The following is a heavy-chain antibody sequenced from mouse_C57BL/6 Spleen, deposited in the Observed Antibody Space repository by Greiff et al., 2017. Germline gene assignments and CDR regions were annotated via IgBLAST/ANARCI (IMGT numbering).Heavy chain of an antibody. J-gene: IGHJ2*01. CDR1: GFTFSSYG. Sequence: EVKLVESGGDLVKPGGSLKLSCAASGFTFSSYGMSWVRQTPDKRLEWVATISSGGSYTYYPDSVKGRFTISRDNAKNTLYLQMSSLKSEDTAMYYCARRRAITTVVGDYFDYWGQGTTLTVSS. CDR3: ARRRAITTVVGDYFDY. D-gene: IGHD1-1*01. V-gene: IGHV5-6*02. CDR2: ISSGGSYT.